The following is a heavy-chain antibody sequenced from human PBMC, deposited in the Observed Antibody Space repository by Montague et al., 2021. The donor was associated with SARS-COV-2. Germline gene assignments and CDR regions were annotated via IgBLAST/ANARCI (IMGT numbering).Heavy chain of an antibody. CDR3: AKVTYYDILTGSIPFRYYFDY. Sequence: SLRLSCAASGFTFSRSAMIWVRQAPGKGLEWVSVIYSGGSSTYYAGSVKGRFTISRDNSKNTLYLEMNSPRAEDTAVYYCAKVTYYDILTGSIPFRYYFDYWGQGTLVTVSS. J-gene: IGHJ4*02. CDR1: GFTFSRSA. V-gene: IGHV3-23*03. CDR2: IYSGGSST. D-gene: IGHD3-9*01.